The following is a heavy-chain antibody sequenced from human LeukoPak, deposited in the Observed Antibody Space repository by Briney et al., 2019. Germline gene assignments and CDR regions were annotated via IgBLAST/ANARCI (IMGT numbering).Heavy chain of an antibody. Sequence: GGSLRLSCAASRFTFSSYAMSWVRQAPGRGLEWVSGISGSGGSTDYADSVKGRFTISRDNSKNTLYLQMNSLRAEDTAVYYCARDRGTYYYDSWGQGTLVTVSS. CDR2: ISGSGGST. D-gene: IGHD3-22*01. V-gene: IGHV3-23*01. CDR3: ARDRGTYYYDS. J-gene: IGHJ4*02. CDR1: RFTFSSYA.